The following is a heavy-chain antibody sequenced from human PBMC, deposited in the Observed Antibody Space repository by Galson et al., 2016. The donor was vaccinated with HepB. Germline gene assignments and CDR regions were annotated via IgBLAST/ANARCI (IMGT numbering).Heavy chain of an antibody. CDR1: GFTFRRYD. CDR2: IGLADDT. J-gene: IGHJ4*02. V-gene: IGHV3-13*01. D-gene: IGHD5-18*01. Sequence: SLRLSCAASGFTFRRYDMHWVRQPTGKGLEWVSSIGLADDTYYSDSVKGRFTISRENDKNSLYLQMSSLRAGDTAVYFCARADRHSYGYEGFDYWGRGTLVTVSS. CDR3: ARADRHSYGYEGFDY.